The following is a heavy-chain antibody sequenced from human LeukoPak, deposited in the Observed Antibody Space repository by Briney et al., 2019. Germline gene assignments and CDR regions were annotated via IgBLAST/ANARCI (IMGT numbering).Heavy chain of an antibody. CDR3: ACRKRWIQSYNTTDY. CDR1: GGSISSYY. D-gene: IGHD5-18*01. J-gene: IGHJ4*02. V-gene: IGHV4-59*12. CDR2: IYYSGST. Sequence: SETLSLTCTVSGGSISSYYWSWIRQPPGKGLEWIGYIYYSGSTNYNPSLKSRVTISVDTSKNQFSLKLSSVTAADTAVYYCACRKRWIQSYNTTDYWGQGTLVTVSS.